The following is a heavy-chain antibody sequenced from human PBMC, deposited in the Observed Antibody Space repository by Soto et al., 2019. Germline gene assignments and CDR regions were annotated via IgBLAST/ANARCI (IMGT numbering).Heavy chain of an antibody. J-gene: IGHJ3*02. D-gene: IGHD3-10*01. V-gene: IGHV3-23*01. Sequence: GGSLRLSCAASGFTFSIYAMTWVLQAPGKGLEWVSGISGSGGSTYYADSVKGRFTISRDNFRNTLYLQMNSLRAEDTGVYYCAKDRGSGSDAFDIWAQGTLVTVSS. CDR3: AKDRGSGSDAFDI. CDR2: ISGSGGST. CDR1: GFTFSIYA.